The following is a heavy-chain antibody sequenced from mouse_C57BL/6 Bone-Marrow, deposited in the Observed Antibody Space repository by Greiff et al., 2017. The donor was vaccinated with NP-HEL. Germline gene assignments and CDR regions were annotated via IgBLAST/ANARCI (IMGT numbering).Heavy chain of an antibody. Sequence: VQLQQSGPELVKPGASVKISCKASGYAFSSSWMNWVKQRPGKGLEWIGRIYPGDGDTNYNGKFKGKATLTADKSSSTAYMQRSSLTSEDSAVYFCARKDGTYFYFDYWGQGTTLTVSS. CDR1: GYAFSSSW. V-gene: IGHV1-82*01. CDR3: ARKDGTYFYFDY. D-gene: IGHD2-10*01. J-gene: IGHJ2*01. CDR2: IYPGDGDT.